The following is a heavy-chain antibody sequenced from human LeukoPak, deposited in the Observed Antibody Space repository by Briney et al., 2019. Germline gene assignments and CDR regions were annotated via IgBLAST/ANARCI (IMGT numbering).Heavy chain of an antibody. Sequence: ASVKASCKASGYTFTSYYMHWVRQAPGQGLEWMGIINPSGGSTSYAQKFQGRVTMTRDMSTSTVYMELSSLRSEDTAVYYCARGIPGRNPTDYWGQGTLVTVSS. V-gene: IGHV1-46*01. CDR3: ARGIPGRNPTDY. D-gene: IGHD4-23*01. CDR1: GYTFTSYY. CDR2: INPSGGST. J-gene: IGHJ4*02.